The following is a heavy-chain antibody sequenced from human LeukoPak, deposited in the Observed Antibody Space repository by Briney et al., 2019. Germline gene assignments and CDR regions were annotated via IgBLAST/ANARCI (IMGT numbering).Heavy chain of an antibody. V-gene: IGHV3-33*08. CDR2: IWFDGTNK. CDR3: ARDEKPSEYYYDSSGXXAFDI. D-gene: IGHD3-22*01. J-gene: IGHJ3*02. Sequence: GGSLRLSCAASGFTFSSYAMHWVRQAPGKGLEWVAVIWFDGTNKWYVDSVKGRFSISRDNSKNTLYLEMNSLRAEDTAVYYCARDEKPSEYYYDSSGXXAFDIWGQGTMVTVSS. CDR1: GFTFSSYA.